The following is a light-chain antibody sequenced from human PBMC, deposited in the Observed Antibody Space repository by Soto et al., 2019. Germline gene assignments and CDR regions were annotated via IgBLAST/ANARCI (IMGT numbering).Light chain of an antibody. CDR2: DVS. J-gene: IGLJ1*01. CDR1: SSDVGGYNY. CDR3: SSYTSSSTRV. V-gene: IGLV2-14*03. Sequence: QSVLTQPASVSGSPGQSITISCTGTSSDVGGYNYVSWYQQHPGKAPKLMIYDVSNRPSGGSNRFSGSKSGNTASLTISGFQTEDEADYYCSSYTSSSTRVFGTGTKVTVL.